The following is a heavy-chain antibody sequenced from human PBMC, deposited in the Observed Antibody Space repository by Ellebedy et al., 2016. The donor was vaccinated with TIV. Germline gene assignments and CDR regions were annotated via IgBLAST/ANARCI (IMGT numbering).Heavy chain of an antibody. J-gene: IGHJ4*02. Sequence: SGTLSLTXTVSGGSISNSNCYWGWIRQPPGKGLEWIGSFYSSGSTYYNPSLKTRVTISVDTSKNQFSLKLTSVTAADTAVYYCARRIGARPPDNWGRGTLVTVSS. V-gene: IGHV4-39*01. D-gene: IGHD3-16*01. CDR1: GGSISNSNCY. CDR2: FYSSGST. CDR3: ARRIGARPPDN.